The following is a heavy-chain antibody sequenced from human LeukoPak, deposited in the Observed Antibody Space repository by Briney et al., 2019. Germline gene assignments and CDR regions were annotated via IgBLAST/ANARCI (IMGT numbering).Heavy chain of an antibody. D-gene: IGHD2-15*01. CDR3: ARGHCSGGSCYLFDY. Sequence: ASVKVSCKASGYTFTNYYIHWVRQAPGQELECMGIINPSGGSTSYAQKFQGRVTMTRDTSISTAYMELSRLRSDDTAVYYCARGHCSGGSCYLFDYWGQGTLVTVSS. CDR2: INPSGGST. V-gene: IGHV1-46*01. J-gene: IGHJ4*02. CDR1: GYTFTNYY.